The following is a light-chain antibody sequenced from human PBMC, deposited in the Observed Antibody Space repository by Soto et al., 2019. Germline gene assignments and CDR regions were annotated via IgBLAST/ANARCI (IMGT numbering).Light chain of an antibody. CDR2: EVN. V-gene: IGLV2-14*01. CDR1: RSDIGDSNF. CDR3: ASFRSGTILV. Sequence: QSVLTQPASVSGSPGQSVTISCTGPRSDIGDSNFISWYQHSPGKAPRLLIYEVNNRPSGVSKRFSGSKAGNTASLTISGLLDDDEAGYFCASFRSGTILVFGSGTKVTVL. J-gene: IGLJ1*01.